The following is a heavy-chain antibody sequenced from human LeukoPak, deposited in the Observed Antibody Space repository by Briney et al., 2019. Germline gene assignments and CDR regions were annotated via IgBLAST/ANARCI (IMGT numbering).Heavy chain of an antibody. CDR3: AKVRFDFWSGYWDY. J-gene: IGHJ4*02. Sequence: GSLRLSCAASGFTFSSYAMSWVRQAPGKGLEWVSSISGSGGSTYYADSVKGRFTISRDNSKNTLYLQMNSLRAEDTAVYYCAKVRFDFWSGYWDYWGQGTLITVSS. CDR2: ISGSGGST. D-gene: IGHD3-3*01. CDR1: GFTFSSYA. V-gene: IGHV3-23*01.